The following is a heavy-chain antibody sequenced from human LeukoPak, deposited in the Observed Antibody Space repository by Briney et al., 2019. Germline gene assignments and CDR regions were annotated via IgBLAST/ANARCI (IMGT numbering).Heavy chain of an antibody. J-gene: IGHJ4*02. CDR2: IKKDGSEK. CDR1: GFTFSNYW. Sequence: PGGSLRLSCAASGFTFSNYWMTWVRQAPGKGLEWVANIKKDGSEKNYVDSVKGRFTISRDNAKNSLYLQMNSLRAEDTAVYYCARGPGTAMYWGQGTLVTVSS. D-gene: IGHD5-18*01. CDR3: ARGPGTAMY. V-gene: IGHV3-7*04.